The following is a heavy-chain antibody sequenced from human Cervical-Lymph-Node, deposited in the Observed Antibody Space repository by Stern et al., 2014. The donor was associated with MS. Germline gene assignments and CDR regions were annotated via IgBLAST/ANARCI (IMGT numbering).Heavy chain of an antibody. V-gene: IGHV4-39*01. J-gene: IGHJ4*02. CDR2: ISLSGNP. CDR1: GGSITSSLYY. CDR3: ATRDYGINVFEN. Sequence: QVQLVASGPGLVKPSETLSLTCTISGGSITSSLYYWGWIRQPPGRGLEWMGNISLSGNPYYKPSLKIRVTISVNTSKNHFSLRLISVTAADTAVYYCATRDYGINVFENWGQGTLVTVSS. D-gene: IGHD4-17*01.